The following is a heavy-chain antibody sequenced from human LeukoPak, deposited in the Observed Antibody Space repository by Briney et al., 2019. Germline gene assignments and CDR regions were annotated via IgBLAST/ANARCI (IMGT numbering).Heavy chain of an antibody. CDR2: IYYSGST. V-gene: IGHV4-31*03. CDR3: ARGYYGSGSYLGNWFDP. D-gene: IGHD3-10*01. J-gene: IGHJ5*02. CDR1: GGSIRSGGYY. Sequence: SETLSLTCTDSGGSIRSGGYYWSWIRQHPGKGLEWIGYIYYSGSTYYNPSLKSRVTISVDTSKNQFSLKLSSVTAADTAVYYCARGYYGSGSYLGNWFDPWGQGTLVTVSS.